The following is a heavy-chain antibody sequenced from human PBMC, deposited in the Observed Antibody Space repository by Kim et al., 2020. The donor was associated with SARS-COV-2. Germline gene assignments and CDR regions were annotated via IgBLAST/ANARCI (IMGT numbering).Heavy chain of an antibody. D-gene: IGHD3-16*02. Sequence: GGSLRLSCAASGFTFSSYAMSWVRQAPGKGLEWVSAISGSGGSTYYADSVKGRFTISRDNSKNTLYLQMNSLRAEDTAVYYCAKDRYDYVWGSYRRPGAFDIWGQGTMVTVSS. CDR1: GFTFSSYA. V-gene: IGHV3-23*01. J-gene: IGHJ3*02. CDR3: AKDRYDYVWGSYRRPGAFDI. CDR2: ISGSGGST.